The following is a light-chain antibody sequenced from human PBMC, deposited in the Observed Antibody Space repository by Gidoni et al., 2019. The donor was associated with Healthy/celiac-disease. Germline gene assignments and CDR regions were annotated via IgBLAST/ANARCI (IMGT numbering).Light chain of an antibody. J-gene: IGLJ2*01. CDR1: KLGDKY. Sequence: SYELTQPPSVFVSPGQTASITCSGDKLGDKYACWYQQKPGQSPVLVIYQDSKRPSGIPERFSGSNSGNTATLTISGTQAMDEADYYCQAWDSSTAYVFGGGTKLTVL. V-gene: IGLV3-1*01. CDR3: QAWDSSTAYV. CDR2: QDS.